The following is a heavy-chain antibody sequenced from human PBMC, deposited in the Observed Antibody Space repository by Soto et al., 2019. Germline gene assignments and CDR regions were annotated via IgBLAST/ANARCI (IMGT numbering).Heavy chain of an antibody. J-gene: IGHJ5*02. CDR2: IYLDDDK. Sequence: QITLKESGPTLVKPTQTLTLTCTFSGFSLSTHGVGVGWVRQPAGRALEWLAVIYLDDDKRYSASLNSRLTITQDTSKNQVVLTMTTMDPEDTATYYCANAMLYCTGSSGSTWFDPWGQGTLVTVSS. V-gene: IGHV2-5*02. CDR1: GFSLSTHGVG. CDR3: ANAMLYCTGSSGSTWFDP. D-gene: IGHD2-8*02.